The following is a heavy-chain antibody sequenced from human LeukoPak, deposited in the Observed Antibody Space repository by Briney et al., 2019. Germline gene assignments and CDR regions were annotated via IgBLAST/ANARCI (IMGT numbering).Heavy chain of an antibody. CDR1: GLTFSTSG. CDR3: ATETNGRHYDY. Sequence: KPGGSLRLSRTASGLTFSTSGFNWVRQAPGKGLEWVASIGPTGSDRYHADSIKGRFTISRDNANNFLYLQMNSLRAEDTAVYYCATETNGRHYDYWGQGTLVTVSS. V-gene: IGHV3-21*06. CDR2: IGPTGSDR. D-gene: IGHD1-14*01. J-gene: IGHJ4*02.